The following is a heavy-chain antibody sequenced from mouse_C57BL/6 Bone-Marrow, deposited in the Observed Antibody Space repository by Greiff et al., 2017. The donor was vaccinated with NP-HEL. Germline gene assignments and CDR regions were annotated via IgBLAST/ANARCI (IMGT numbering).Heavy chain of an antibody. V-gene: IGHV5-6*01. D-gene: IGHD2-3*01. CDR3: ARHPGWLILFDC. Sequence: EVKLMESGGDLVKPGGSLKLSCAASGFTFSSYGMSWVRQTPDKRLEWVATISTGGSYTYYPDSVKGRSTIARDNAKNTLYLQMSSLKSEDTAMYDCARHPGWLILFDCWGQGTTVSVAS. CDR1: GFTFSSYG. CDR2: ISTGGSYT. J-gene: IGHJ2*01.